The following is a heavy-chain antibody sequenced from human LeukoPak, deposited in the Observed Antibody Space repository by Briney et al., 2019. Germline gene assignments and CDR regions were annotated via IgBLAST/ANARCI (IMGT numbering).Heavy chain of an antibody. Sequence: PGGSLSLSCAASGFTFTNYAMYWVRQAPGKGLECVSSVSDSGSITYYADSVKGRFTISRDNSRNTLYLQMNSLRAEDTAVYYCVKDSASSGWSGGFDYWGQGTLVKVSS. D-gene: IGHD6-19*01. CDR3: VKDSASSGWSGGFDY. CDR1: GFTFTNYA. J-gene: IGHJ4*02. CDR2: VSDSGSIT. V-gene: IGHV3-23*01.